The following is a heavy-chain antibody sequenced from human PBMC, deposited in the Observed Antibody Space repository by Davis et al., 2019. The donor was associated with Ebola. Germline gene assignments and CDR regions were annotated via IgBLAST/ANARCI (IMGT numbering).Heavy chain of an antibody. D-gene: IGHD3-10*01. CDR3: ARARGYFGSGILGY. CDR1: GFTFSDYA. V-gene: IGHV3-30-3*01. J-gene: IGHJ4*02. Sequence: GESLKISCAASGFTFSDYALHWVRQAPVKGLEWVAVISHDGSNTYYADSVKGRFTISRDNYESTLYLQMNSLRAEDTAVYYCARARGYFGSGILGYWGQGTLVTVSS. CDR2: ISHDGSNT.